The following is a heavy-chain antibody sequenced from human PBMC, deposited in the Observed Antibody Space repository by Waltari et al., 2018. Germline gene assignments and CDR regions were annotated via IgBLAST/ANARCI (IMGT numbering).Heavy chain of an antibody. J-gene: IGHJ4*02. CDR2: CQRGGRT. Sequence: WWGWVRESPGKGLGWRGHCQRGGRTSILPSCSSVVTVSVDTSTNQFSLKVTSATAADTAVYFCARDRGRGVYLDSWGQGTLVTVSP. CDR1: W. CDR3: ARDRGRGVYLDS. D-gene: IGHD2-15*01. V-gene: IGHV4-4*01.